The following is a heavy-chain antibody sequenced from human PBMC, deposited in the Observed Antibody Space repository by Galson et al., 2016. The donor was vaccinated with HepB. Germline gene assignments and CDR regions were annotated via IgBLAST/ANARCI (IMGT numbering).Heavy chain of an antibody. V-gene: IGHV1-69*13. D-gene: IGHD6-19*01. CDR1: GGTFKRFA. CDR3: ARAGSAWSLVAFDI. CDR2: IIPIFRAP. Sequence: SVKVSCQAAGGTFKRFAFSWVRQAPGQGLAWLGGIIPIFRAPKYAQKFQGRVTITADESTSTAYMELSSLRSEDTAVYYCARAGSAWSLVAFDIWGQGTMVTVSS. J-gene: IGHJ3*02.